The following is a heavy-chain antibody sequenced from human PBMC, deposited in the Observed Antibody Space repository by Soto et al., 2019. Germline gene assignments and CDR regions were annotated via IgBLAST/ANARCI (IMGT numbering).Heavy chain of an antibody. CDR3: AKAGSLLWFGELLLSFDY. V-gene: IGHV3-9*01. J-gene: IGHJ4*02. CDR1: GFTFDDYA. CDR2: ISWNSGSI. D-gene: IGHD3-10*01. Sequence: PGGSLRLSCAASGFTFDDYAMHWVRQAPGKGLEWVSGISWNSGSIGYADSVKGRFTISRDNAKNSLYLQMNSLRAEDTALYYCAKAGSLLWFGELLLSFDYWGQGTLVTVSS.